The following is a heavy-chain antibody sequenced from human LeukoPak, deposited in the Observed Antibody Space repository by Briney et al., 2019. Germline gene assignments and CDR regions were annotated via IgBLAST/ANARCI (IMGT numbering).Heavy chain of an antibody. V-gene: IGHV3-53*01. CDR1: GFTVSSNF. J-gene: IGHJ3*02. CDR3: AREDRDAIDI. Sequence: TGGSLRLSCAASGFTVSSNFMSWVRQAPGKGLEWVSVIFGGGSTYYADSVKGRFTISRDTSKNTLHLQMNSLRAEDTAVYYCAREDRDAIDIWGQGTMVTVSS. CDR2: IFGGGST.